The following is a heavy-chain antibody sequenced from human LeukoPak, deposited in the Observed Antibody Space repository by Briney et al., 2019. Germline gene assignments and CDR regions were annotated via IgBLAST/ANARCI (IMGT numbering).Heavy chain of an antibody. CDR1: GFTFSDYY. V-gene: IGHV3-11*01. D-gene: IGHD3-10*01. CDR2: ISSSGSTI. J-gene: IGHJ4*02. CDR3: ASMVRGVPPKH. Sequence: GGSLRPSCAASGFTFSDYYMSWIRQAPGKGLEWVSYISSSGSTIYYADSVKGRFTISRDNAKNSLYLQMNSLRAEDTAVYYCASMVRGVPPKHWGQGTLVTVSS.